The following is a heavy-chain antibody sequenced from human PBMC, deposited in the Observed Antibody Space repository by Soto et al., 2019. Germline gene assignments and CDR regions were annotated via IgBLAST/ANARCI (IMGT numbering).Heavy chain of an antibody. D-gene: IGHD2-21*02. Sequence: SETLSLTWTVSGGSISSYYWSWIRQPPGKGLEWIGYIYYSGSTNYNPSLKSRVTISVDTSKNQFSLKLSSVTAADTAVYYCAACGGDGWIDPWCQATLVTVST. CDR3: AACGGDGWIDP. CDR1: GGSISSYY. J-gene: IGHJ5*02. CDR2: IYYSGST. V-gene: IGHV4-59*01.